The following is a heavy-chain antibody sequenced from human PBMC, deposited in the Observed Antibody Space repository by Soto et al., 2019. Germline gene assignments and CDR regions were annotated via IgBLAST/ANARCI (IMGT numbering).Heavy chain of an antibody. CDR1: GFTFSSYA. Sequence: GGSLRLSCAASGFTFSSYAMHWVRQAPGKGLEWVAVISYDGSNKYYADSVRGRFTISRDNSKNTLYLQMNSLRAEDTAVYYCARYQVASDAFDIWGQGTMVTVSS. CDR3: ARYQVASDAFDI. D-gene: IGHD5-12*01. CDR2: ISYDGSNK. V-gene: IGHV3-30-3*01. J-gene: IGHJ3*02.